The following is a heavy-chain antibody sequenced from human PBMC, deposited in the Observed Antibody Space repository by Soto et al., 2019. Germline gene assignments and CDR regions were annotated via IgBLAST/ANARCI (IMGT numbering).Heavy chain of an antibody. CDR3: ARGRPSAGRRKEWFAL. V-gene: IGHV1-2*04. J-gene: IGHJ5*02. Sequence: ASVKVSCKASGYTFTGSYMHWVRQAPGQGLEWMGWINPNSGGTNYAQKFQGWVTMTRDTSISTAYMELSRLRSDDTAVYYCARGRPSAGRRKEWFALWAQGSSDIVSS. D-gene: IGHD2-15*01. CDR2: INPNSGGT. CDR1: GYTFTGSY.